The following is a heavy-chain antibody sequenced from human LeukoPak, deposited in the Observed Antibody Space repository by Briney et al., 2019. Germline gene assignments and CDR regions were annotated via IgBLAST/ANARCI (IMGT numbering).Heavy chain of an antibody. D-gene: IGHD6-13*01. Sequence: GGSLRLSCAASGFTFSSYSMNWVRQAPGKGLEWVAVISYDGSNKYYADSVKGRFTISRDNSKNTLYLQMNSLRAEDTAVYYCARGQVPSAAAGSLGFEYWGQGTLVTVSS. CDR3: ARGQVPSAAAGSLGFEY. J-gene: IGHJ4*02. CDR2: ISYDGSNK. CDR1: GFTFSSYS. V-gene: IGHV3-30*03.